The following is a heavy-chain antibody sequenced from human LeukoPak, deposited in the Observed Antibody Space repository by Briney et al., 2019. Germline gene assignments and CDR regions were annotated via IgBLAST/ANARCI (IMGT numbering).Heavy chain of an antibody. V-gene: IGHV1-69*06. CDR1: GGTFSSYA. CDR2: IIPIFGTA. J-gene: IGHJ6*04. CDR3: ARGGDIVVVPAASYYYGMDV. D-gene: IGHD2-2*01. Sequence: SVKVSCKASGGTFSSYAISWVRQAPGQGLEWMGGIIPIFGTANYAQKFQGRATITADKSTSTAYMELSSLRSEDTAVYYCARGGDIVVVPAASYYYGMDVWGRGTTVTVSS.